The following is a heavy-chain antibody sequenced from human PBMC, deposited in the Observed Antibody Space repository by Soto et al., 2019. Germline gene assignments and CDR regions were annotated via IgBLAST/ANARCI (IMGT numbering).Heavy chain of an antibody. Sequence: GGSLRLSCAASGFTFRSYWMSWVRQAPGKGLEWVANIKQDGSEKKYVDSVRGRFTISRDNAKNSLFLQLNSLRVEDTAVYYCTRDRGLPIFFWGQGTLVTVSS. CDR3: TRDRGLPIFF. J-gene: IGHJ4*02. D-gene: IGHD3-3*02. CDR2: IKQDGSEK. V-gene: IGHV3-7*01. CDR1: GFTFRSYW.